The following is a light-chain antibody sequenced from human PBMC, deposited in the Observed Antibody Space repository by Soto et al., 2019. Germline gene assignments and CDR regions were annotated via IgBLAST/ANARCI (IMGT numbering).Light chain of an antibody. V-gene: IGKV3-15*01. CDR2: DVS. J-gene: IGKJ5*01. Sequence: EIVLTQSPATLSVSPGERATLSCRASQSVGSDLAWYQQRPGQAPRLVMYDVSTRATGIPARFSGSESGTDFTPTISSLQSEDFAVYNCHKYKKWPPEVTFAKGTRLEIK. CDR1: QSVGSD. CDR3: HKYKKWPPEVT.